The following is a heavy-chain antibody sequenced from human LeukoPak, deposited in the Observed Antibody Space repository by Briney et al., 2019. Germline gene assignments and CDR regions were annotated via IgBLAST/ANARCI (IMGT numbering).Heavy chain of an antibody. CDR3: AREQTCSSTSCYTDY. CDR1: GFTFSSYS. D-gene: IGHD2-2*02. CDR2: ISSSSSYI. J-gene: IGHJ4*02. Sequence: GGSLRLSCAASGFTFSSYSMNWVRQAPGKGLEWVSSISSSSSYIYYADSVKGRFTISRDNAKNSLYLQMNSLRAEDTAVYYCAREQTCSSTSCYTDYWGQGTLVTVSS. V-gene: IGHV3-21*01.